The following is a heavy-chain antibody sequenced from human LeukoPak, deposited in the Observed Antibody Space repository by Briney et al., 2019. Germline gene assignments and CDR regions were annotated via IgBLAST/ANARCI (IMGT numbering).Heavy chain of an antibody. V-gene: IGHV5-51*01. Sequence: GESLKISCKRSGYSFTSYWIGWVRQMPGKGLEWMGIIYPGDSDTRYSPSFQGQVTISADKSISTAYLQWSSLKASDTAMYYCARREGGGWLLHYYFDYWGQGTLVTVSS. CDR2: IYPGDSDT. D-gene: IGHD3-22*01. CDR1: GYSFTSYW. J-gene: IGHJ4*02. CDR3: ARREGGGWLLHYYFDY.